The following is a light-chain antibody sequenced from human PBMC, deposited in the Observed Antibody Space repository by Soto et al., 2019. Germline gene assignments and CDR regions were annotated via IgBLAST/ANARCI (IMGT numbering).Light chain of an antibody. J-gene: IGLJ3*02. CDR3: AAWGDSLNTWV. CDR2: SDD. V-gene: IGLV1-44*01. Sequence: QSVLTQPPSASGTPGQRVTISCSGSSSNIGNNAVSWYQHFPGTAPKVLIYSDDQRPSGVPDRFSGSKSGTSASLAISGLQAEDEADYFCAAWGDSLNTWVFGGGTKLTVL. CDR1: SSNIGNNA.